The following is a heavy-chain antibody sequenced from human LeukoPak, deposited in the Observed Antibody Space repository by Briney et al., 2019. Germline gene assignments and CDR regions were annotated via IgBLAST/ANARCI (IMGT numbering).Heavy chain of an antibody. J-gene: IGHJ4*02. CDR1: GGSITNYY. CDR2: IYYSGST. V-gene: IGHV4-59*08. CDR3: ARQRYSGSYYFDY. Sequence: SETLSLTCTVSGGSITNYYWSWIRQSLGKGLEWIGYIYYSGSTNYNPSLKSRVTISVDTSKNQFSLSLSSATAADTAVYYCARQRYSGSYYFDYWGQGTLVTVSS. D-gene: IGHD1-26*01.